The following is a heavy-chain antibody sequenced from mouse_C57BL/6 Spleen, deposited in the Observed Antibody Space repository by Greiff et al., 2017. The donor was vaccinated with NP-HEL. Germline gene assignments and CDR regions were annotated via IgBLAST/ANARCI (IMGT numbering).Heavy chain of an antibody. CDR2: IDPYDSYT. Sequence: QVQLQQPGAELVMPGASVKLSCTASGYTFNSYWMHWVKQRPGQGLEWIGEIDPYDSYTNYNQKFQGKSTFTVDKSSSTAYMQLSSLTSEDSAVYYCAAYYSNPFSYWGQGTLVTVSA. CDR3: AAYYSNPFSY. D-gene: IGHD2-5*01. J-gene: IGHJ3*01. V-gene: IGHV1-69*01. CDR1: GYTFNSYW.